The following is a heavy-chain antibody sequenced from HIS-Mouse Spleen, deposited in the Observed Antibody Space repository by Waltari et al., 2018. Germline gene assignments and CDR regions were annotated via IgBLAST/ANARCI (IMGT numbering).Heavy chain of an antibody. J-gene: IGHJ4*02. CDR2: ISSSSSYI. Sequence: EVQLVESGGGLVKPGGSLRLSCAASGFTFSSYSMIWVRQAQGKGLEWVPAISSSSSYIYYADSVKGRFTISRDNAKNSLYLQMNSLRAEDTAVYYCARANFYDSSGYSSYFDYWGQGTLVTVSS. V-gene: IGHV3-21*01. CDR3: ARANFYDSSGYSSYFDY. CDR1: GFTFSSYS. D-gene: IGHD3-22*01.